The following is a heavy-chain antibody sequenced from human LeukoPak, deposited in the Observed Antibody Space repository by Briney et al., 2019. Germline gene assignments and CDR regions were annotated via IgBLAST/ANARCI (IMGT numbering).Heavy chain of an antibody. CDR2: ISNSGSAI. Sequence: PGRSLRLSCAASGFTFSSYAMHWVRQAPGKGLEWVSYISNSGSAIYYADSVKGRFTISRDNAKSSLYLQMNSLRAEDTAVYYCARSYGSGDTLFDPWGQGTLVTVSS. J-gene: IGHJ5*02. CDR3: ARSYGSGDTLFDP. D-gene: IGHD3-10*01. V-gene: IGHV3-48*03. CDR1: GFTFSSYA.